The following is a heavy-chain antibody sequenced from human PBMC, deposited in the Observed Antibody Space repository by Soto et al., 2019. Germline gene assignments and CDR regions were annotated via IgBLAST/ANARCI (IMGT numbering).Heavy chain of an antibody. CDR1: GFTFSDHS. CDR3: SREPRLMDV. J-gene: IGHJ6*02. Sequence: QVHLVESGGGVVKPGGSLRVSCAASGFTFSDHSMTWIRQAPGKGLESVAYISGSGNSVNYAVSVKGRFTISRDNAKNSLYLQMNSLRADDTAVYYCSREPRLMDVWGQGTTVTVSS. V-gene: IGHV3-11*01. D-gene: IGHD3-22*01. CDR2: ISGSGNSV.